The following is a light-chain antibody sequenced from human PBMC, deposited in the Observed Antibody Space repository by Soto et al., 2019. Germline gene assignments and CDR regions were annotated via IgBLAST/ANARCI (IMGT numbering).Light chain of an antibody. J-gene: IGKJ5*01. CDR3: QQYGSSAPIT. CDR1: QRVAGNF. CDR2: GAS. V-gene: IGKV3-20*01. Sequence: ELFLTQSRDTLSFSHVDSHTVSYRPVQRVAGNFLAWYQQKPGQSPRLLIYGASYRASDIPARFSGSGSETDFTLTISSLEPEDFALYYCQQYGSSAPITFGQGTRLEIK.